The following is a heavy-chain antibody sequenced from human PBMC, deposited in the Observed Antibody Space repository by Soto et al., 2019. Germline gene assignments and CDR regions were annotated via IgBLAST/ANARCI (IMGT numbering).Heavy chain of an antibody. Sequence: EVQLVESGGGLVQPGGSLRLSCAASGFTFNNYWMHWVRQAPGKGLVWVSRINIEGSTTDYADSVRGRFAISRDNAKNTLYLQINSLRDEDTAVYYCTRDRGGNFYGGFEYWGRGTLVTVSP. CDR1: GFTFNNYW. J-gene: IGHJ4*02. CDR3: TRDRGGNFYGGFEY. CDR2: INIEGSTT. V-gene: IGHV3-74*01. D-gene: IGHD1-26*01.